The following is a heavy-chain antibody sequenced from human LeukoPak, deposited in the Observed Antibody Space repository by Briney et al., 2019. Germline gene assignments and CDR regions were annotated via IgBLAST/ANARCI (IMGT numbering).Heavy chain of an antibody. D-gene: IGHD6-13*01. CDR3: ARGEAAAGWNYYYYGMDV. Sequence: SETLSLTCAVYGGSFSGYYWSWIRQPPGKGLEWIGEINHSGSTNYNPSPKSRVTISVDTSKNQFSLKLSSVTAADTAVYYCARGEAAAGWNYYYYGMDVWGQGTTVTVSS. CDR2: INHSGST. CDR1: GGSFSGYY. J-gene: IGHJ6*02. V-gene: IGHV4-34*01.